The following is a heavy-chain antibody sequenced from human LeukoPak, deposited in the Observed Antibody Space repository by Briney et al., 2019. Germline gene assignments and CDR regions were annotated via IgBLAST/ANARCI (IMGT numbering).Heavy chain of an antibody. CDR1: GFTFSSYA. Sequence: PGGSLRLSCAASGFTFSSYAMHWVRQAPGKGLEWVAVISYDGSNKYYADSVKGRFTISRDNSKNTLYLQMNSLRAEDTAVYYCARTLWFGESTRTDFDYWGQGTLVTVSS. D-gene: IGHD3-10*01. CDR3: ARTLWFGESTRTDFDY. J-gene: IGHJ4*02. CDR2: ISYDGSNK. V-gene: IGHV3-30-3*02.